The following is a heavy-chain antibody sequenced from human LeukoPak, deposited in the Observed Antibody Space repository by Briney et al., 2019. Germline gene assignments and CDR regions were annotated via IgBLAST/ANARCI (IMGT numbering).Heavy chain of an antibody. CDR2: IYYSGST. CDR3: ARALRGYSYGFDY. J-gene: IGHJ4*02. Sequence: PSQTLSLTCTVAAGSISSYYWSWIRQTPGKRLERIGYIYYSGSTNYNPSLKSRVTISVDTSKNQFSLKLSSVTAADTAVYYCARALRGYSYGFDYWGQGTLVTVSS. D-gene: IGHD5-18*01. V-gene: IGHV4-59*01. CDR1: AGSISSYY.